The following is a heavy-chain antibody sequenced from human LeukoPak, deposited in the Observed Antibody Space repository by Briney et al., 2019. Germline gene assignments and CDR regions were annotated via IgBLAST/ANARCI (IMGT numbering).Heavy chain of an antibody. CDR1: GGSISSSSYY. Sequence: PSETLSLTCTVSGGSISSSSYYWGWIRQPPGKGLEWIGSIYYSGSTYYNPSLKSRVTISVDTSKNQFSLKLSSVTAADTAVYYCARDDYYGSGSIYYWGQGTLVTVSS. D-gene: IGHD3-10*01. CDR3: ARDDYYGSGSIYY. CDR2: IYYSGST. J-gene: IGHJ4*02. V-gene: IGHV4-39*07.